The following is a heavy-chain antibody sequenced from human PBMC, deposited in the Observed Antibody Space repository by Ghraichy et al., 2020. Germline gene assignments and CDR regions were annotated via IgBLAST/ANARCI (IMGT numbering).Heavy chain of an antibody. CDR2: INSDGSST. D-gene: IGHD3-9*01. J-gene: IGHJ5*02. CDR3: ARQRYDILTGYPDVGSWFDP. Sequence: LSLTCAASGFTFSSYWMHWVRQAPGKGLVWVSRINSDGSSTSYADSVKGRFTISRDNAKNTLYLQMNSLRAEDTAVYYCARQRYDILTGYPDVGSWFDPWGQGTLVTVSS. CDR1: GFTFSSYW. V-gene: IGHV3-74*01.